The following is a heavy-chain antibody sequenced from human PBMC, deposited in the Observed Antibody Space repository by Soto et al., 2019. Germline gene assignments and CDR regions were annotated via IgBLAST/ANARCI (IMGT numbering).Heavy chain of an antibody. V-gene: IGHV1-8*02. CDR3: ARGRGVRGVISAAYYYGMDV. J-gene: IGHJ6*02. CDR2: MNPNSGNT. CDR1: GYTFTGYY. Sequence: ASVKVSCKASGYTFTGYYMHWVRQSTGQGLEWVGWMNPNSGNTGYAQKFQGRVTMTRNTSISTAYMELSSLRSEDTAVYYCARGRGVRGVISAAYYYGMDVWGQGTTVTVSS. D-gene: IGHD3-10*01.